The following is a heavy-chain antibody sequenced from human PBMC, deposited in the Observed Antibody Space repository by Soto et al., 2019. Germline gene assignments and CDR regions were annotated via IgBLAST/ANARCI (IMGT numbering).Heavy chain of an antibody. Sequence: QVQLQQWGAGLLKPSETLSLTCAVYGGSFSGYYWSWXRQPPGKGLEWIGEIKHSGSTNYNPSLKSRVXXXXXTXXXXXXXXXXXXXXXXTAVYYCARRGKTTVSQYWYFDLWGRGTLVTVSS. V-gene: IGHV4-34*01. CDR2: IKHSGST. D-gene: IGHD4-17*01. J-gene: IGHJ2*01. CDR3: ARRGKTTVSQYWYFDL. CDR1: GGSFSGYY.